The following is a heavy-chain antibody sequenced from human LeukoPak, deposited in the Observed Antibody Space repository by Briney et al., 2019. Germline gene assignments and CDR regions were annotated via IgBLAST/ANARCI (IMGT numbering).Heavy chain of an antibody. CDR1: GGSISSYY. V-gene: IGHV4-59*08. J-gene: IGHJ6*03. CDR2: IYYSGST. Sequence: PSETLSLTCTVSGGSISSYYWSWIRQPPGKGLEWIGYIYYSGSTNYNPSLKSRVTISVDTSKNQFSLKLSSVTAADTAVHYCARVLGHYYYYMDVWGKGTTVTVSS. CDR3: ARVLGHYYYYMDV.